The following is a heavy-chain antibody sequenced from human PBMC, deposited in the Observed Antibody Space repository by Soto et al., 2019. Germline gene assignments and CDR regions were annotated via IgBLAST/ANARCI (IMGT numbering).Heavy chain of an antibody. V-gene: IGHV3-30*18. D-gene: IGHD5-12*01. Sequence: GVSLRLSCAASGFTFSSYGMHWVRQAPDKGLEWVAVISYDGSNKYYADSVKGRFTISRDNSKNTLYLQMNSLRAEDTAVYYCAKDWSGYDGKVFVYWGQGTLVTVSS. CDR3: AKDWSGYDGKVFVY. J-gene: IGHJ4*02. CDR2: ISYDGSNK. CDR1: GFTFSSYG.